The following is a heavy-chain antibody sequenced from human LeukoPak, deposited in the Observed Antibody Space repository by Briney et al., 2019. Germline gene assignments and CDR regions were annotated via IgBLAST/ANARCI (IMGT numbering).Heavy chain of an antibody. Sequence: PGGSLRLSCAASGFTFSSYAMHWVRQAPGKGLEWVAVISYDGSNKYYADSVKGRFTISRDNSKNTLYLQMNSLRAEDTAVYYCAKDSYDFGYWGQGTLVTVSS. D-gene: IGHD3-3*01. CDR1: GFTFSSYA. V-gene: IGHV3-30-3*01. CDR2: ISYDGSNK. CDR3: AKDSYDFGY. J-gene: IGHJ4*02.